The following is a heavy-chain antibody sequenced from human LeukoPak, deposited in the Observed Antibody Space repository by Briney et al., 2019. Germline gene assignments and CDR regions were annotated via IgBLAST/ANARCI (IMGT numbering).Heavy chain of an antibody. CDR3: ARVAGSYSSSQFDY. CDR1: GGSISNYF. J-gene: IGHJ4*02. Sequence: SETLSLTCTVSGGSISNYFWSWIRQAPGKGLEYIGFIYYSGNTNYNPSFKSRVTISVDTSKKQFSLKLSSVTAADTAVYYCARVAGSYSSSQFDYWGQGTLVTVSS. CDR2: IYYSGNT. D-gene: IGHD6-13*01. V-gene: IGHV4-59*01.